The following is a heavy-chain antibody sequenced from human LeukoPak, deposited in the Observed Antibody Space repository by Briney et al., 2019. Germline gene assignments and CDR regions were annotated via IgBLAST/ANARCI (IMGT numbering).Heavy chain of an antibody. Sequence: WGSLRLSCAASGFTFSSYSMNWVRQAPGKGLEWVSSISSSSSYIYYADSVKGRFTISRDNAKNSLYLQMNSLRAEDTAVYYCAKDYYYGSGSYYNGGVYDYWGQGTLVTVSS. CDR3: AKDYYYGSGSYYNGGVYDY. D-gene: IGHD3-10*01. V-gene: IGHV3-21*01. CDR1: GFTFSSYS. J-gene: IGHJ4*02. CDR2: ISSSSSYI.